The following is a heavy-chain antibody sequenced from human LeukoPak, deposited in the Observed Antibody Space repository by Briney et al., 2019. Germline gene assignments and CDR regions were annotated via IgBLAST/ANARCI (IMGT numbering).Heavy chain of an antibody. D-gene: IGHD3-3*01. V-gene: IGHV3-33*01. Sequence: GGSLRLSCAASGFTFSSYGMHWVRQAPGKGLEWVAVIWYDGSNKYYADSVKGRFTISRDNSKNTLYLQMNSLRAEDTAVYYCARGCSPICDVELSVFDYWGQGTLVTVSS. CDR1: GFTFSSYG. CDR3: ARGCSPICDVELSVFDY. CDR2: IWYDGSNK. J-gene: IGHJ4*02.